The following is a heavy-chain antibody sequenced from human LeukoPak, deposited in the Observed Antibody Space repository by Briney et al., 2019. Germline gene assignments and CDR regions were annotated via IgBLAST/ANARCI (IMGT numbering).Heavy chain of an antibody. CDR2: INYSGST. V-gene: IGHV4-30-2*01. CDR3: ARVCERLSSSCDY. Sequence: PSETLSLTCTVSGGSISSGGYYWNWIRQTPGKGLEWIGYINYSGSTYYNPSLKSRVTISVDRSKNQFSLKLSSVIAADTAVYYCARVCERLSSSCDYWGQGTLVTVSS. J-gene: IGHJ4*02. D-gene: IGHD6-13*01. CDR1: GGSISSGGYY.